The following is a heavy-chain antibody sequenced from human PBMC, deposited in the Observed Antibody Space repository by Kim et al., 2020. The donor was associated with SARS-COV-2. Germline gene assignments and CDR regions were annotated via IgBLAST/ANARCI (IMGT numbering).Heavy chain of an antibody. CDR3: ARDPNYYGSGSYYNLNWFDP. D-gene: IGHD3-10*01. J-gene: IGHJ5*02. CDR2: INAGNGNT. Sequence: ASVNVSCKASGYTFTSYAMHWVRQAPGQRLEWMGWINAGNGNTKYSQKFQGRVTITRDTSASTAYMELSSLRSEDTAVYYCARDPNYYGSGSYYNLNWFDPWGQGTLVTVSS. CDR1: GYTFTSYA. V-gene: IGHV1-3*01.